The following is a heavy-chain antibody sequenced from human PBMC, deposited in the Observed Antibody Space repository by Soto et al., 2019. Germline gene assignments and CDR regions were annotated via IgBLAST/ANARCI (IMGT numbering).Heavy chain of an antibody. J-gene: IGHJ4*02. Sequence: GGSPTLSSAASGITFSGSAMHWLRQASRKRLECVGHIRSKGNSYATAYAASVTGRVTISRYNSKNTLYLQKNSQRGEDTAMDYCAKWARETAICCHRGFDYWGRGTLVTVSS. CDR1: GITFSGSA. D-gene: IGHD2-21*02. CDR3: AKWARETAICCHRGFDY. CDR2: IRSKGNSYAT. V-gene: IGHV3-73*01.